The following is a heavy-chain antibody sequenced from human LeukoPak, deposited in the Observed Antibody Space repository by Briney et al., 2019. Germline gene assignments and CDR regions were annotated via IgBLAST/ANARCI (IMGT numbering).Heavy chain of an antibody. D-gene: IGHD5-18*01. Sequence: SETLSLTCTVSGGSISSYYWSWIRQPPGKGLEWIGYIYYSRSTNYNPSLKSRVTISVDTSKNQFSLKLSSVTAADTAVYYCVRGYSSGAFDIWGQGTMVTVSS. CDR3: VRGYSSGAFDI. CDR2: IYYSRST. CDR1: GGSISSYY. J-gene: IGHJ3*02. V-gene: IGHV4-59*08.